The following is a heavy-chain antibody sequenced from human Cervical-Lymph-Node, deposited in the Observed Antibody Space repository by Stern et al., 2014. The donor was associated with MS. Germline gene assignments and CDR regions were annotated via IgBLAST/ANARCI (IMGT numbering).Heavy chain of an antibody. CDR2: ISGSGGSR. CDR1: GLTFNKYA. CDR3: QYFDSSGYSYYYGMDV. Sequence: EVQLVESGGDLVQPGGSLRLSCAASGLTFNKYAMNWVRQAPGKGLEWVSTISGSGGSRYYADSVKGRFTISRDNSENTLYLQMHSLRAEDTANCAKQYFDSSGYSYYYGMDVWGQGTTVTVSS. V-gene: IGHV3-23*04. D-gene: IGHD3-22*01. J-gene: IGHJ6*02.